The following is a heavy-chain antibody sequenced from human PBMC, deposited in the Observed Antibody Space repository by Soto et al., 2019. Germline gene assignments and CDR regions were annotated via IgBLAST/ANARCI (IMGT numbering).Heavy chain of an antibody. CDR1: GFTFSDYA. CDR3: AKGGRQWLLTSDFNY. CDR2: VSHDGRNT. J-gene: IGHJ4*02. Sequence: VQLVESGGGVVQPGRSLRLSCAASGFTFSDYAMHWVRQAPGKGLEWVAVVSHDGRNTHYADSVKGRFTISRDSSKNPVSLEMTSLRAEDTAVYYCAKGGRQWLLTSDFNYWGQGALVTVSS. D-gene: IGHD6-19*01. V-gene: IGHV3-30*18.